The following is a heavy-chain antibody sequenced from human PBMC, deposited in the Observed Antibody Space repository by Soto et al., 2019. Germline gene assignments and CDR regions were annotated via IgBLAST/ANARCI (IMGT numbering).Heavy chain of an antibody. J-gene: IGHJ4*02. Sequence: SETLSLTCTVSGGSISSNSYYRGWIRQPPGKGLEWIGSIYYSGSTYYNPSLKSRVTISVDTSKNQFSLKLSSVTAADTAVYYCARGLQTSRIGNYYFDYWGQGTLVTVSS. V-gene: IGHV4-39*01. CDR1: GGSISSNSYY. D-gene: IGHD1-26*01. CDR2: IYYSGST. CDR3: ARGLQTSRIGNYYFDY.